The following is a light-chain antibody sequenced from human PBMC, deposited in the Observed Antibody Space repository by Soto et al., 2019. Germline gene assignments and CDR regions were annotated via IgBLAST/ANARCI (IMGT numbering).Light chain of an antibody. CDR1: QSLLHSDGYNY. Sequence: DLVMTQSPLSLPVTPGEPASISCRASQSLLHSDGYNYLNWYLQKPGQSPQLLIYLASNRASGGPDRFSGSGSGTDFTLRISRVEAEHVGVYYCMQGLQSLSFGPGTKVDIK. J-gene: IGKJ3*01. V-gene: IGKV2-28*01. CDR2: LAS. CDR3: MQGLQSLS.